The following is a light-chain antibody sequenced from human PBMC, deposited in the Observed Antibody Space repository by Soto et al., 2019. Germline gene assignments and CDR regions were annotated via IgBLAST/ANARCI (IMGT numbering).Light chain of an antibody. Sequence: QTVVTQPPSVSGAPGQRVTISCTGSSSNIGAGYDVHWYQQLPGTAPKLLIYGNSNRPSGVPDRFSGSESGTSASLAITGLQAEDEADYYCQSYDSSLSGYVFGTGTQLTVL. CDR2: GNS. CDR3: QSYDSSLSGYV. J-gene: IGLJ1*01. CDR1: SSNIGAGYD. V-gene: IGLV1-40*01.